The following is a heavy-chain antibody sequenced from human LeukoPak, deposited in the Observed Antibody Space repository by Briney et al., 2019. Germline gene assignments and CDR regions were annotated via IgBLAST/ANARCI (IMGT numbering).Heavy chain of an antibody. J-gene: IGHJ4*02. CDR1: GFTFRSYW. V-gene: IGHV3-74*01. Sequence: PGGSLRLSCAASGFTFRSYWMHWVRQAPGKGLVWVSRINSDGGTTTYADSVKGRFTISRDNAKNTLYLQMNSLRAEDTAVYYCARRPLTGYYYFDYWDPGTLVTVSS. CDR2: INSDGGTT. CDR3: ARRPLTGYYYFDY. D-gene: IGHD3-9*01.